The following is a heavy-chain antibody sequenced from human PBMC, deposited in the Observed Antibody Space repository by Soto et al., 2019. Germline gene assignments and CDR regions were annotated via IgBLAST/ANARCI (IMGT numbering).Heavy chain of an antibody. J-gene: IGHJ5*02. CDR1: GGSFSTDY. CDR2: VYYSGTT. CDR3: ARSRGPYCSGDSXYSDSWFDP. D-gene: IGHD2-15*01. Sequence: SETLSLTCTVSGGSFSTDYWSWIRQPPGKRLEWIGYVYYSGTTNYNPSLKSRVTISVDTSKNQFSLNLRSVTAADTAVYYCARSRGPYCSGDSXYSDSWFDPWGQGTLVTVS. V-gene: IGHV4-59*01.